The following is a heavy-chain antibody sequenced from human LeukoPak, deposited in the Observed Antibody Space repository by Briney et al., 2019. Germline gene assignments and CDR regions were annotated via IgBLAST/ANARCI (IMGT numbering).Heavy chain of an antibody. J-gene: IGHJ5*02. CDR2: IYYSGST. Sequence: PSQTLSLTCTVSGGSISSGGYYWSWIRQHPGKGLEWIGYIYYSGSTYYNPSLKSRVTISVDTSKNQFSLKLSSVTAADTAVYYCARAPRATGMKIVPPRWFDPWGQGTLVTVSS. V-gene: IGHV4-31*03. CDR1: GGSISSGGYY. D-gene: IGHD2/OR15-2a*01. CDR3: ARAPRATGMKIVPPRWFDP.